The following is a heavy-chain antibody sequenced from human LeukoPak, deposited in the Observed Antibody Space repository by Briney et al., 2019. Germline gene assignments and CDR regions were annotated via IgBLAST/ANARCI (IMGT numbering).Heavy chain of an antibody. Sequence: GGSLRLSCAASGFTFDDYAMHWVRLAPGKGLEWVSGISWNSGSIGYADSVKGRFTISRDNAKNSLYLQMNSLRAEDTALYYCAKEAVRRYYFDYWGQGTLVTVSS. CDR3: AKEAVRRYYFDY. J-gene: IGHJ4*02. D-gene: IGHD2-2*01. CDR2: ISWNSGSI. V-gene: IGHV3-9*01. CDR1: GFTFDDYA.